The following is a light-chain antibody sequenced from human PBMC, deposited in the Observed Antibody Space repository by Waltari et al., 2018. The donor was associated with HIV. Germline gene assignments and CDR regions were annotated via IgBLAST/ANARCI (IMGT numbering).Light chain of an antibody. Sequence: QSALTQPPSASGSPGQSVTISCTGTSSDVGGYNYVSWYQQPPGKAPKLMIYEVSKRPSGLPGRFSGSKSGNTASLTVSGLQAEDEADYYCSSYAGSSNVVFGGGTKLTVL. J-gene: IGLJ2*01. CDR2: EVS. CDR3: SSYAGSSNVV. V-gene: IGLV2-8*01. CDR1: SSDVGGYNY.